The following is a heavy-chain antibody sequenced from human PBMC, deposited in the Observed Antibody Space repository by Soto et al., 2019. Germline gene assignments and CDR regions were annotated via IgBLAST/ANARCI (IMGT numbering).Heavy chain of an antibody. CDR1: GYTFTSYA. Sequence: QVQLVQSGAEVKKPGASVKVSCKASGYTFTSYAMHWVRQAPGQRLEWMGWINAGNGNTKYSQKFQGRVTITRDTSASTAYMELSSLRSEDTAVYYCARDVVRGGYDIFTGYSVNWFDPWGQGTLVTVSS. CDR3: ARDVVRGGYDIFTGYSVNWFDP. V-gene: IGHV1-3*01. CDR2: INAGNGNT. J-gene: IGHJ5*02. D-gene: IGHD3-9*01.